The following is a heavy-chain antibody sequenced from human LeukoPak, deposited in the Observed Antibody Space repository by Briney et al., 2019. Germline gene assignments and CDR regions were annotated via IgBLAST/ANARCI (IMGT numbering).Heavy chain of an antibody. J-gene: IGHJ4*02. D-gene: IGHD3-3*01. CDR1: GGSFSGYY. CDR2: INHSGST. CDR3: ARGRRFSSLDY. V-gene: IGHV4-34*01. Sequence: SETLSLTCAVYGGSFSGYYWSWIRQPPGKGLEWIGEINHSGSTNYNPSLKSRVTISVDTFKNQFSLKLSSVTAADTAVYYCARGRRFSSLDYWGQGTLVTVSS.